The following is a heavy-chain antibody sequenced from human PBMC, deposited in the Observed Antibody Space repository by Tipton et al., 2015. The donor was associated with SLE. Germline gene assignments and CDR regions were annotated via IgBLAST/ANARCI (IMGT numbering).Heavy chain of an antibody. D-gene: IGHD7-27*01. CDR2: ISAHNGST. Sequence: QLVQSGPEVKKPGASVNLSCKTSGYSFSNYGVSWVRQAPGQWLEWMGWISAHNGSTNYARKFQDRVTMTTDTSTSTAYMELRSLKYDDTAVYYCARGNWGKHLQYWGQGTLVTVSS. J-gene: IGHJ1*01. CDR1: GYSFSNYG. CDR3: ARGNWGKHLQY. V-gene: IGHV1-18*01.